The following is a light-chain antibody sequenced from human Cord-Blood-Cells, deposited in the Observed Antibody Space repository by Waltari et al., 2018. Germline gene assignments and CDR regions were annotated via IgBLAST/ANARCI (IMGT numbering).Light chain of an antibody. CDR3: QSYDSSNWV. CDR1: SGSIASNY. J-gene: IGLJ3*02. CDR2: EDN. Sequence: NFMLTQPHSVSESPGKTVTISCTGSSGSIASNYVQWYQQRPGSAPTTVICEDNQRPSGVPDRFSGSIDSSSNSASLTISGLKTEDEADYYCQSYDSSNWVFGGGTKLTVL. V-gene: IGLV6-57*02.